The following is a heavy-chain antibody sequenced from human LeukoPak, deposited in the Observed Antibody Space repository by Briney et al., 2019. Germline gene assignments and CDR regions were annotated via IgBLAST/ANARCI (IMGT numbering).Heavy chain of an antibody. CDR3: AREVATTFDY. J-gene: IGHJ4*02. V-gene: IGHV3-30*04. CDR1: GFTFSSYA. Sequence: PGRSLRLSCAASGFTFSSYAMHWVRQDPGKGLEWVAVISYDGSNKYYADSVKGRFTISRDNSKNTLYLQMNSLRAEDTAVYYCAREVATTFDYWGQGTLVTVSS. CDR2: ISYDGSNK. D-gene: IGHD5-12*01.